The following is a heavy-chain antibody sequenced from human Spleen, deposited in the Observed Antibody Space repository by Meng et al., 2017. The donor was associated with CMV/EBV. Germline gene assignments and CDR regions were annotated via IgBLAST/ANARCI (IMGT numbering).Heavy chain of an antibody. Sequence: SETLSLTCTVSGGSISSSSYYWGWIRQPPGKGLEWIGSIYYSGSTYYNPSLKSRVTISVDTSKNQFSLKLSSVTAADAAVHYCASTDSNHYYLDYWGQGTLVTVSS. CDR3: ASTDSNHYYLDY. J-gene: IGHJ4*02. CDR1: GGSISSSSYY. V-gene: IGHV4-39*07. D-gene: IGHD1-14*01. CDR2: IYYSGST.